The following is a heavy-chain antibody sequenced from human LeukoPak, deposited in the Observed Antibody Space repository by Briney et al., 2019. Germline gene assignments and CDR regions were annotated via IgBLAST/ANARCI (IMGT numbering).Heavy chain of an antibody. J-gene: IGHJ4*02. CDR2: INHSGST. D-gene: IGHD2-21*01. V-gene: IGHV4-34*01. CDR1: CGSFSGYY. CDR3: ASALWWGPFDY. Sequence: PSETLSLTCAVYCGSFSGYYWSWIRQPPGKGLEWIGEINHSGSTNYNPSLKSRVTISVDTSKNQFSLKLSSVTAADTAVYYCASALWWGPFDYWGQGTLVTVSS.